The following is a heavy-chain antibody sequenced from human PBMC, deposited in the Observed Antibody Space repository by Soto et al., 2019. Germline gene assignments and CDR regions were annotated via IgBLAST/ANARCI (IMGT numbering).Heavy chain of an antibody. CDR2: IYHGGSS. J-gene: IGHJ6*02. Sequence: QVQLQESGPGLVKPSWTLSLTCAVSGGSISSSKWWSWVRQPPGKGLEWIGQIYHGGSSDYNPSLKSRVTISVDKSKNQFSLKLSSVTAADTAVYYCARDRDSSDTGGMDVWGQGNTVNVSS. CDR3: ARDRDSSDTGGMDV. D-gene: IGHD3-22*01. CDR1: GGSISSSKW. V-gene: IGHV4-4*02.